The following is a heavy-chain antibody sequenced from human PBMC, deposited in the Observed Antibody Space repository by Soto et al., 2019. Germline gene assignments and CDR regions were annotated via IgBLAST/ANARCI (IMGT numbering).Heavy chain of an antibody. CDR2: ISYDGSNK. J-gene: IGHJ3*02. CDR3: AKVGLHDYGGNPAELRAFDI. V-gene: IGHV3-30*18. Sequence: GGSLRLSCAASGFTFSSYGMHWVRQAPGKGLEWVAVISYDGSNKYYADSVKGRFTISRDNSKNTLYLQMNSLRAEDTAVYYCAKVGLHDYGGNPAELRAFDIWGQGTMVTVSS. CDR1: GFTFSSYG. D-gene: IGHD4-17*01.